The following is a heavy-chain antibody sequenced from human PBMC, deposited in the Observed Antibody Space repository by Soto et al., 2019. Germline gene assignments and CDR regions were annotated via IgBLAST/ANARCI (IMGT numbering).Heavy chain of an antibody. CDR3: ARDKDRPQLGGNYYYILDV. Sequence: QVQLVQSGAEVKKPGSSVKVSCKASGGTFSTSAISWVRQAPGQGLEWVGGIMPVFATPDYAQNFQGRVTITADETTTTAYMELTSLRTDDTAVYYCARDKDRPQLGGNYYYILDVWGQGTAITVSS. CDR1: GGTFSTSA. V-gene: IGHV1-69*12. CDR2: IMPVFATP. D-gene: IGHD3-3*02. J-gene: IGHJ6*02.